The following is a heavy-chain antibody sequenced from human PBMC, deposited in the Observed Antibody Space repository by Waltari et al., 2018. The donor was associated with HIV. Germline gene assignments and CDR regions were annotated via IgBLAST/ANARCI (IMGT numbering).Heavy chain of an antibody. CDR1: GCTFSSYG. CDR3: AREAGTIDY. Sequence: QVQLVESGGGVVQPGRSLRLSCAESGCTFSSYGMHWVRQAPGKGLEWVAVILYDGSNKYYADSVKGRFTISRDNSKNTLYLQMNSLRAEDTAVYYCAREAGTIDYWGQGTLVTVSS. J-gene: IGHJ4*02. CDR2: ILYDGSNK. D-gene: IGHD6-19*01. V-gene: IGHV3-33*01.